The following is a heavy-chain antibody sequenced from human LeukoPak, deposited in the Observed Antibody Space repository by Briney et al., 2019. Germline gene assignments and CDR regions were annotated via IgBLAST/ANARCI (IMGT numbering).Heavy chain of an antibody. J-gene: IGHJ5*02. CDR3: SRERDSNWFDP. CDR2: VSPDGLTT. Sequence: PGESLRLSCAVSEFTFSRYWMHWVRQAPGKGLVWVSRVSPDGLTTKYADSVKGRFTISRDNAKNTLYLQMNSLRDEDTAMYYCSRERDSNWFDPWGQGTLVTVSS. V-gene: IGHV3-74*03. CDR1: EFTFSRYW.